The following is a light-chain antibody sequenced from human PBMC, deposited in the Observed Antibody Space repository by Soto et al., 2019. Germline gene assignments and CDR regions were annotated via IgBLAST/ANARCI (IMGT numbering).Light chain of an antibody. CDR3: QQRNNWPLYT. CDR1: QSVGSY. Sequence: EIVLTQSPATLSSSPGERATLSCRASQSVGSYLAWYQQKPGQPPMLLIYDASNTATGIPDRFSGSGSGTDFTLSISSLEPEDFAVYYCQQRNNWPLYTFGPGTKLEIK. V-gene: IGKV3-11*01. J-gene: IGKJ2*01. CDR2: DAS.